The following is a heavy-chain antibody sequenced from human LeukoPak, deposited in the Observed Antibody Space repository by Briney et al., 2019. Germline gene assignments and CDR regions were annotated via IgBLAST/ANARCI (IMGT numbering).Heavy chain of an antibody. Sequence: PGGSLRLSCAASGFTFSSYHMNWVRQAPGKGLEWVSSISSSSSYIYYADSVKGRFTISRDDAENSLYLQMNTLRAEDTAVYYCARSNTAYDYWGQGTLVTVSS. J-gene: IGHJ4*02. V-gene: IGHV3-21*03. CDR3: ARSNTAYDY. CDR1: GFTFSSYH. CDR2: ISSSSSYI. D-gene: IGHD5-18*01.